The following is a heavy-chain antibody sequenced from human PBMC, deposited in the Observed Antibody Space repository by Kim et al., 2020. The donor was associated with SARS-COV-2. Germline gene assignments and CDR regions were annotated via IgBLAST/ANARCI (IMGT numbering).Heavy chain of an antibody. CDR2: IDWDDDK. CDR1: GFSLSTRGMC. D-gene: IGHD3-16*01. J-gene: IGHJ4*02. CDR3: VRSDGGDLRYDY. Sequence: SGPTLVNPTQTLTLTCTFSGFSLSTRGMCVSWIRQPPGKALEWLARIDWDDDKFYSTSLKTRLTISKDTSKNQVVLTMTNMDPVDTATYYCVRSDGGDLRYDYWGQGTLVTLSS. V-gene: IGHV2-70*17.